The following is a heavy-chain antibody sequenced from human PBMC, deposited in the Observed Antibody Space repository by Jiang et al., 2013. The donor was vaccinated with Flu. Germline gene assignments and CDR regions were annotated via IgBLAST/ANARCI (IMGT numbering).Heavy chain of an antibody. V-gene: IGHV1-69*06. CDR3: ARGPVKRGRGIAAAGTRYYFDY. Sequence: SSYAISWVRQAPGQGLEWMGGIIPIFGTANYAQKFQGRVTITADKSTSTAYMELSSLRSEDTAVYYCARGPVKRGRGIAAAGTRYYFDYWGQGTLVTVSS. J-gene: IGHJ4*02. CDR2: IIPIFGTA. CDR1: SSYA. D-gene: IGHD6-13*01.